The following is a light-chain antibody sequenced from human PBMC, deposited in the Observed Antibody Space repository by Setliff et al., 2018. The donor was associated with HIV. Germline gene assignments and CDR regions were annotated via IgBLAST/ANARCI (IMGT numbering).Light chain of an antibody. CDR2: KIS. CDR1: QGIKDD. Sequence: DIQMTQSPSSLSASVGDRVTITCRASQGIKDDLAWYQQKPGKAPKRLIYKISTLQSGVPSRFSGSGSGTEFTLTINSLLPEDFATYYCLQHNSYPLTFGGGTKVDIK. J-gene: IGKJ4*01. CDR3: LQHNSYPLT. V-gene: IGKV1-17*01.